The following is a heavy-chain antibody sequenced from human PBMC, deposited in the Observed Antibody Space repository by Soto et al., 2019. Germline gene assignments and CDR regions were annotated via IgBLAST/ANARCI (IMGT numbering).Heavy chain of an antibody. CDR2: IIPIFGTA. V-gene: IGHV1-69*01. CDR3: ARGLRCLEWFTRYGMDV. D-gene: IGHD3-3*01. CDR1: GGTFSSYA. Sequence: QVQLVQSGAEVKKPGSSVKVSCKASGGTFSSYAISWVRQAPGQGLEWMGGIIPIFGTANYAQKFQGRVTITADEYTSTAYRELSSVRSEDTAVYYCARGLRCLEWFTRYGMDVWGQGTTVTVSS. J-gene: IGHJ6*02.